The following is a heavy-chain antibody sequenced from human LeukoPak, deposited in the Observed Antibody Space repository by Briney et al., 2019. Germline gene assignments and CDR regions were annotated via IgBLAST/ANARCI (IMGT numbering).Heavy chain of an antibody. Sequence: PGGSLRLSCAASGFTFSSYWMSWVRQAPGKGLEWVANIKQDGGEKYYVESVKGRFTISRDYVKNSLYLQMNSLRVEDTAVYYCARARGGYDLDYWGQGTLVTVSS. J-gene: IGHJ4*02. V-gene: IGHV3-7*01. CDR3: ARARGGYDLDY. D-gene: IGHD5-12*01. CDR2: IKQDGGEK. CDR1: GFTFSSYW.